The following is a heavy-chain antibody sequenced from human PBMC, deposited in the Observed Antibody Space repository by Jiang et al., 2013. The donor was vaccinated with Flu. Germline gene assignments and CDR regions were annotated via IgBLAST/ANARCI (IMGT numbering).Heavy chain of an antibody. J-gene: IGHJ6*02. Sequence: SGAEVKKPGASVKVSCKASGYTFTSYYMHWVRQAPGQGLEWMGIINPSGGSTSYAQKFQGRVTMTRDTSTSTVYMELSSLRSEDTAVYYCARDSYGGYAGIYGMDVWGQGTTVTVSS. CDR3: ARDSYGGYAGIYGMDV. CDR1: GYTFTSYY. CDR2: INPSGGST. V-gene: IGHV1-46*03. D-gene: IGHD5-12*01.